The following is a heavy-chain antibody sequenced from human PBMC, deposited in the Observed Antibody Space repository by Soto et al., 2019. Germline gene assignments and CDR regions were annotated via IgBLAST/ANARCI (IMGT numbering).Heavy chain of an antibody. Sequence: PSETLSLTCTVSGDSIRSSSHYWAWNRQPPGKGLEWIGGFYYSGSPYYNPSLKSRVTISVDKSKNQFSLKLSSVTAADTAVYYCARVSGSYYYGMDVWGQGTTVTVSS. CDR1: GDSIRSSSHY. J-gene: IGHJ6*02. CDR2: FYYSGSP. D-gene: IGHD1-26*01. V-gene: IGHV4-39*07. CDR3: ARVSGSYYYGMDV.